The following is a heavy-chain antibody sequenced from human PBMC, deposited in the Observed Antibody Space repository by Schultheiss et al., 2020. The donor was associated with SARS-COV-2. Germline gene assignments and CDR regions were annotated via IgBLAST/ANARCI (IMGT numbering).Heavy chain of an antibody. Sequence: GESLKISCAASGFTVSSNYMSWVRQAPGKGLEWVAVIWYDGSNKYYADSVKGRFTISRDNAKNSLYLQMNSLRAEDTAVYYCAREEVGARGQQYGMDVWGQGTTVTVSS. CDR2: IWYDGSNK. J-gene: IGHJ6*02. CDR1: GFTVSSNY. D-gene: IGHD1-26*01. CDR3: AREEVGARGQQYGMDV. V-gene: IGHV3-33*08.